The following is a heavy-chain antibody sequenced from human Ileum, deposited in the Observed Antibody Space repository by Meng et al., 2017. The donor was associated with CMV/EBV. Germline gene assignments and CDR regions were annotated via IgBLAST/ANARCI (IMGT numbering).Heavy chain of an antibody. D-gene: IGHD4-23*01. Sequence: SETLSLTCAVYGGSFSGYYWSWIRQPPGKGLEWIGEINHSGSTNYTPSLTSRVTISVDTSKNQFSLKLSSVTAADTAVYYCAKARGTLKCGNLDYWGQGTLVTVSS. CDR2: INHSGST. J-gene: IGHJ4*02. CDR1: GGSFSGYY. V-gene: IGHV4-34*01. CDR3: AKARGTLKCGNLDY.